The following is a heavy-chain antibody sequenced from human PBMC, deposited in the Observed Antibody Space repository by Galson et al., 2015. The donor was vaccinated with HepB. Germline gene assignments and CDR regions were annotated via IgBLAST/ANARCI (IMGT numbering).Heavy chain of an antibody. V-gene: IGHV3-11*06. Sequence: SLRLSCATSGFTFSDYYMSWIRQAPGKGLEWVAYTSSSSIYTNYTDSVRGRFTISRDNAKSSLFLQMNSLRAEDTAVYYCARSLRFLEWLGVPYGVDVWGQGTTVTVSS. D-gene: IGHD3-3*01. CDR3: ARSLRFLEWLGVPYGVDV. J-gene: IGHJ6*02. CDR2: TSSSSIYT. CDR1: GFTFSDYY.